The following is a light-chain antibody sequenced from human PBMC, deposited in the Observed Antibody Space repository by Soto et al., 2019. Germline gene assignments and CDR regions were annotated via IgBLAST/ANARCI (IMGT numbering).Light chain of an antibody. CDR2: GAS. CDR3: QQYNNWPLT. CDR1: QSVSSN. Sequence: EIVMTQSPATLSVSPGERATLSCRASQSVSSNLAWYQQKPGQAPRLLIYGASTRATGFPARFSASGSGTEFTLTISSLQSEDFAVYYCQQYNNWPLTFGGGTKVDIK. J-gene: IGKJ4*01. V-gene: IGKV3-15*01.